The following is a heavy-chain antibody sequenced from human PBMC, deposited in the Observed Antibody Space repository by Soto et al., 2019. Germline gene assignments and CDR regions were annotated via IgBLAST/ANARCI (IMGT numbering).Heavy chain of an antibody. D-gene: IGHD4-17*01. CDR1: GGSISSSSYY. J-gene: IGHJ5*02. CDR2: IYYSGST. V-gene: IGHV4-39*01. Sequence: SETLSLTCTVSGGSISSSSYYWGWIRQPPGKGLEWIGSIYYSGSTYYNPSLKSRVTISVDTSKNQFSLKLSSVTAADTAVYYCARPSGMYGDYSNWFDPWGQGTLVTVSS. CDR3: ARPSGMYGDYSNWFDP.